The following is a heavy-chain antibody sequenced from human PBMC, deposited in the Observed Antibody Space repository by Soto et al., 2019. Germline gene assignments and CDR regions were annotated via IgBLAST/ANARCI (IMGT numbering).Heavy chain of an antibody. D-gene: IGHD3-9*01. CDR3: ARDRGYDILTGYYIIDDY. Sequence: ASVKVSCKAAGYTFTSYVISWLRQAPGQGLEWMGWISAYNGNTNYAQKLQGRVAMTTDTSTSTAYMELRSLRSDDTAVYYCARDRGYDILTGYYIIDDYWGQGALVTVSS. V-gene: IGHV1-18*01. CDR2: ISAYNGNT. CDR1: GYTFTSYV. J-gene: IGHJ4*02.